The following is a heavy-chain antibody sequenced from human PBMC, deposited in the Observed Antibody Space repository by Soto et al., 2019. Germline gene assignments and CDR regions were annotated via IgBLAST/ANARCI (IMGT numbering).Heavy chain of an antibody. CDR3: AHSDVGYEIIYFAF. D-gene: IGHD5-12*01. Sequence: SGPTLVNPTQTLTLTCTFSGFSFTTAGVAVGWIRQTPGGALEWLTLIYYNDDRRFSPSLKTRLTITGDTSKNQVVLSLTNVDPGNPASYFCAHSDVGYEIIYFAFWGQGIPVTVSS. CDR1: GFSFTTAGVA. J-gene: IGHJ4*02. CDR2: IYYNDDR. V-gene: IGHV2-5*01.